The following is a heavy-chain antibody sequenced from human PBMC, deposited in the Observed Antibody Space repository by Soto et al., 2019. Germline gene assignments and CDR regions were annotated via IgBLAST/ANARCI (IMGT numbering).Heavy chain of an antibody. V-gene: IGHV3-30*18. CDR3: AKDNPAVHY. CDR1: GFTFSSYG. CDR2: ISYDGSDK. J-gene: IGHJ4*02. Sequence: PGGSLRLSCAASGFTFSSYGMHWVRQAPGKGLEWVAIISYDGSDKYYADSVKGRFTISRDNSKNTLYLQMNSLTTEDTAVYYCAKDNPAVHYWGQGTQVTVS.